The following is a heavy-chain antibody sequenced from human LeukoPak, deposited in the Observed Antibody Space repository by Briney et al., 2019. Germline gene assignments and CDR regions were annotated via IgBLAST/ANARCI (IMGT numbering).Heavy chain of an antibody. J-gene: IGHJ4*02. D-gene: IGHD1-26*01. V-gene: IGHV4-39*01. CDR2: IYYSGST. CDR1: GDSISTSSYY. Sequence: SETLSLTCSVSGDSISTSSYYWGWIRQPPGKGLEWIGTIYYSGSTYYNPSLKSRVTISVDTSKNQFSLKLSSVTAADTAVYYCARLIVGATEDYWGQGTLVTVSS. CDR3: ARLIVGATEDY.